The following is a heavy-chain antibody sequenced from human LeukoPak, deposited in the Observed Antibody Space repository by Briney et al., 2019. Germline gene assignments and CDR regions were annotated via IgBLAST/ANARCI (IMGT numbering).Heavy chain of an antibody. CDR1: GGSFSGYF. J-gene: IGHJ4*02. CDR2: IHHRGST. V-gene: IGHV4-34*01. D-gene: IGHD5-12*01. Sequence: PSETLSLTCAVYGGSFSGYFWSWIRQPPGKALEWIGQIHHRGSTNYDPSLKSRVIISGDTSKNQFSLKLNSVTAADTAVYYCARHAPGGYYFDYWGQGTLVTVSS. CDR3: ARHAPGGYYFDY.